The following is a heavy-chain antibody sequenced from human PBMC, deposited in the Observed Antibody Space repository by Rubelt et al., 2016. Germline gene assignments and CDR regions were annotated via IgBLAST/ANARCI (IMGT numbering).Heavy chain of an antibody. J-gene: IGHJ3*02. V-gene: IGHV4-34*01. D-gene: IGHD3-22*01. Sequence: QVQLQQWGAGLLKPSETLSLTCAVYGGSFSGYYWSWIRQPPGKGLEWIGEINHSGSTNYNPSLKSRVTISVDTAKNQFSLKLSSVTAADTAVYYCAGTPHYYDSSGYYYDHAFDIWGQGTMVTVSS. CDR1: GGSFSGYY. CDR2: INHSGST. CDR3: AGTPHYYDSSGYYYDHAFDI.